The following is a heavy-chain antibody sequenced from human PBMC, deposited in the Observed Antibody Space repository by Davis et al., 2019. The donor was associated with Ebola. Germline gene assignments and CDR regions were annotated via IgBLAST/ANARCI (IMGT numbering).Heavy chain of an antibody. CDR3: ARDHDYAFDY. D-gene: IGHD4-17*01. V-gene: IGHV3-11*04. Sequence: GESLKISCAASGFTFSDYYMSWIRQAPGKGLEWVSYISSSGSTIYYADSVKGRFTISRDNAKNSLFLQMNSLRDEDTAVYYCARDHDYAFDYWGQGTLVTVSS. CDR1: GFTFSDYY. J-gene: IGHJ4*02. CDR2: ISSSGSTI.